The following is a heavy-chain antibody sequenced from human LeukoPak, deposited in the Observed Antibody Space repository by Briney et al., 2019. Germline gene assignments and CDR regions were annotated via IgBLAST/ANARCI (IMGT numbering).Heavy chain of an antibody. V-gene: IGHV4-34*01. J-gene: IGHJ3*02. D-gene: IGHD3-10*01. Sequence: KSSETLSLTCAVYGGSFSGYYWSWIRQPPGKGLEWIGEINHSGSTNYNPSLKSRVTISVDTSKNQFSLKLSSVTAADTAVYYCARDGYYGSGSFFRTLPGRDAFDIWGQGTMVTVSS. CDR3: ARDGYYGSGSFFRTLPGRDAFDI. CDR1: GGSFSGYY. CDR2: INHSGST.